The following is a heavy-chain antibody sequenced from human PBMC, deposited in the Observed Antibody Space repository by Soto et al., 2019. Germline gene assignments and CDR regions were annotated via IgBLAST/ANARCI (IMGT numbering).Heavy chain of an antibody. J-gene: IGHJ4*02. CDR2: ISSSSSTI. D-gene: IGHD3-9*01. V-gene: IGHV3-48*01. CDR1: GFMFSSFT. Sequence: GGSLRLSCAASGFMFSSFTMNWVRQAPGKGLEWVSYISSSSSTIYYADSVKGQFTISRDNAKKSLYLQMNDLRAEDTAVYYCARKDILNAIGDSWGQGTLVTVSS. CDR3: ARKDILNAIGDS.